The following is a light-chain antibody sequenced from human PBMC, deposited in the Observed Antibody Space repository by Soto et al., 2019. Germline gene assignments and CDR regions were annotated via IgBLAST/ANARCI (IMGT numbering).Light chain of an antibody. CDR3: MQSRHSPFT. Sequence: VMTHSPLSLPVTPGEPASISCRSVRSLLYSNGYNFLDWYLQKPGQSPQLLIYLGSNRASGAPDRFSGSGSGTYFTLNITRVEAEDVGLYYCMQSRHSPFTFGPGTNVDIK. CDR2: LGS. V-gene: IGKV2-28*01. CDR1: RSLLYSNGYNF. J-gene: IGKJ3*01.